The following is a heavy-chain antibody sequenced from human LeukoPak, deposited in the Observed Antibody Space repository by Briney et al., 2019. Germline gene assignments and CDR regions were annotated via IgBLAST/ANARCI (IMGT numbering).Heavy chain of an antibody. D-gene: IGHD1-26*01. CDR3: ARDIAGATKGGWFDT. Sequence: ASVKVSCKASGYTFTNYDINWVRQATGQGLEWMGWMNPNSGNTGYAQKFQGRVTMTRNTSISTAYMELSSLGSEDTALYYCARDIAGATKGGWFDTWGQGTPVTVSS. V-gene: IGHV1-8*01. CDR2: MNPNSGNT. J-gene: IGHJ5*02. CDR1: GYTFTNYD.